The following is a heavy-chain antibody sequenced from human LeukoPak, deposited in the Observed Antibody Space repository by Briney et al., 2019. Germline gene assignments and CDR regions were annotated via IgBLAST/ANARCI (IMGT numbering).Heavy chain of an antibody. CDR2: ISGSPDNT. Sequence: GGSLRLSCAASGITFSSYSMNWVRRAPGKGLEWVSEISGSPDNTYYADSVKGRFATSRDDSRNTLYLQMNSLRAEDTAVYYCARLVGVSPLDYWGQGTPVTVSS. V-gene: IGHV3-23*01. CDR3: ARLVGVSPLDY. D-gene: IGHD3-16*01. CDR1: GITFSSYS. J-gene: IGHJ4*02.